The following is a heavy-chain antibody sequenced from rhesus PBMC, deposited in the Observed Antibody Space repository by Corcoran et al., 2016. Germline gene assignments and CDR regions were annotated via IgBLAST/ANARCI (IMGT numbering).Heavy chain of an antibody. CDR1: GVVIGRYC. CDR3: AGSHCGDRGCYQAY. D-gene: IGHD2-33*01. V-gene: IGHV4-80*01. CDR2: NSGNYCST. J-gene: IGHJ4*01. Sequence: QVLLPESGPGLVKPSATLSLTSGVSGVVIGRYCVSWISQPPEKGLEWVVENSGNYCSTYYHPSLEIRATISKDASKNQFSLNLGSVTAADTAVYYCAGSHCGDRGCYQAYWGQGVLVTVSS.